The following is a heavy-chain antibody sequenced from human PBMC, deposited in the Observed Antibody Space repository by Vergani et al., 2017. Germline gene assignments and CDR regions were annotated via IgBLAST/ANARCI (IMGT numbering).Heavy chain of an antibody. Sequence: QVQLQESGPGLVKPSETLSLTCTVSGGSVSSGSYYWSWIRQPAGKGLEWIGYIYYSGSTNYNPSLKSRVTISVDTSKNQFSLKLSSVTAADTAVYYCARAGGSSGWYHFDYWGQGTLVTVSS. CDR1: GGSVSSGSYY. V-gene: IGHV4-61*10. CDR2: IYYSGST. CDR3: ARAGGSSGWYHFDY. D-gene: IGHD6-19*01. J-gene: IGHJ4*02.